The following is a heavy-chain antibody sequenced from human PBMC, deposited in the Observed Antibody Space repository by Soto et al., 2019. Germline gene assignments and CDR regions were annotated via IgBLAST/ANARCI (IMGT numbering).Heavy chain of an antibody. D-gene: IGHD3-16*01. Sequence: EVQLVESGGGLVQPGGSLRLSCAASGFSFSSYWMHWVSQAPGKGLVWVSRIKTDGSIITYADSVKGRFTISRDNAKNTRYLQMNTLRADDTAVYYCARGRQGAWYFDLWGRGTMVSVSS. V-gene: IGHV3-74*01. CDR3: ARGRQGAWYFDL. J-gene: IGHJ2*01. CDR1: GFSFSSYW. CDR2: IKTDGSII.